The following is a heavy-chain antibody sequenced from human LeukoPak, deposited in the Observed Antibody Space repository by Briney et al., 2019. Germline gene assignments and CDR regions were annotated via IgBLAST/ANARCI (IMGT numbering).Heavy chain of an antibody. CDR3: ARRATTERGHSYGLDY. CDR2: ISDNGGNT. J-gene: IGHJ4*02. D-gene: IGHD5-18*01. CDR1: GFTFNNYG. Sequence: GGSLRLSCAASGFTFNNYGMSWVRQVPGKGLEWVSSISDNGGNTYYADSVKGRFTISRDNAKNSLYLQMNSLRAEDTAVYYCARRATTERGHSYGLDYWGQGTLVTVSS. V-gene: IGHV3-23*01.